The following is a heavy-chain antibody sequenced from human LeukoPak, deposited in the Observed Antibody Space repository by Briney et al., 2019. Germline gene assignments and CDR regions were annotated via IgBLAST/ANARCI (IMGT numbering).Heavy chain of an antibody. V-gene: IGHV5-51*01. CDR1: EYKFTDNW. D-gene: IGHD3-3*01. Sequence: NHGESLKISCTGSEYKFTDNWIAWVRQMPGKGLEWMGLFYPGDSDTRYNPSFQGQVTMSGDKSTDTAYLQWTSVKASDSAMYYCATGLTYYDFWSTSHFDYWGQGTLVTVSS. CDR3: ATGLTYYDFWSTSHFDY. J-gene: IGHJ4*02. CDR2: FYPGDSDT.